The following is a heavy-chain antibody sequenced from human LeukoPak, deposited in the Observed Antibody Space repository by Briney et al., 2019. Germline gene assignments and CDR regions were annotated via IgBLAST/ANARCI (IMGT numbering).Heavy chain of an antibody. CDR3: ARGHYYDSSGTSGIDY. CDR1: GGSFSGYY. J-gene: IGHJ4*02. Sequence: PSETLSLTCAVYGGSFSGYYWSWIRQPPGKGLEWIGEINHSGSTNYNPSLKIRVTISVDTSKNQFSLKLSSVTAADTAVYYCARGHYYDSSGTSGIDYWGQGTLVTVSS. CDR2: INHSGST. D-gene: IGHD3-22*01. V-gene: IGHV4-34*01.